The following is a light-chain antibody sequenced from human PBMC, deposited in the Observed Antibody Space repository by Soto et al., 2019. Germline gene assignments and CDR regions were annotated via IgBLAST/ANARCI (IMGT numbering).Light chain of an antibody. J-gene: IGLJ1*01. V-gene: IGLV2-11*01. Sequence: QSVLTQPRSVSGAPGQSVTISCTGTSSVVGGYNYVSWYQQHPGKAPKLMIYDVSKRPSGVPDRFSGSKSGNTASLTISGLQAEDEADYYCCSYAGSYPYVFGTGTKVTV. CDR1: SSVVGGYNY. CDR3: CSYAGSYPYV. CDR2: DVS.